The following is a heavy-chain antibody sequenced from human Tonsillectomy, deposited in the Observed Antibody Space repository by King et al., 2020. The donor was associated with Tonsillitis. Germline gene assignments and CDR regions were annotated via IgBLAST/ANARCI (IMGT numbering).Heavy chain of an antibody. CDR3: ARDYTPTGGSSYYDAVDI. J-gene: IGHJ3*02. CDR1: EFTFSAYW. D-gene: IGHD2-15*01. V-gene: IGHV3-7*03. Sequence: VQLVESGGGLVQPGGSLRLSCVASEFTFSAYWMTWVRQAPGKGLEWVANINRDESQKHYVDSVKGRFTISRDNAKNCVYLQMNSLRAEDTALYYCARDYTPTGGSSYYDAVDIWGQGTKVTVSS. CDR2: INRDESQK.